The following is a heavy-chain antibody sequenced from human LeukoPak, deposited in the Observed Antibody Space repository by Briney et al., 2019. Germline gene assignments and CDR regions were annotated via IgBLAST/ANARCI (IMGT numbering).Heavy chain of an antibody. CDR3: ARRGYYSGYLDAFDI. D-gene: IGHD5-12*01. V-gene: IGHV5-51*01. CDR2: IYPGDSDT. Sequence: GESLKISCKGSGYNFTTYWIAWVRQMPGKGLEWMGIIYPGDSDTTYSPSFQGQVTISADKSISSAYVQWSSLKASDTAMYSCARRGYYSGYLDAFDIWGQGTMVTVSS. CDR1: GYNFTTYW. J-gene: IGHJ3*02.